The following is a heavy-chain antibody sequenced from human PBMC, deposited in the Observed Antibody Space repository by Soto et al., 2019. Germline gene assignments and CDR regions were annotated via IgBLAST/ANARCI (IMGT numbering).Heavy chain of an antibody. D-gene: IGHD6-13*01. J-gene: IGHJ4*02. Sequence: QVQLVESGGGVVQPGRSLRLSCAASGFTFSSYGMHWVRQAPGKGLEWVAVISYDGSNKYYADSVKGRFTISRDNSKNTLYLQMNSLRAEDTAVYYCAKVRSSWHLAIDYWGQGTLVTVSS. V-gene: IGHV3-30*18. CDR1: GFTFSSYG. CDR3: AKVRSSWHLAIDY. CDR2: ISYDGSNK.